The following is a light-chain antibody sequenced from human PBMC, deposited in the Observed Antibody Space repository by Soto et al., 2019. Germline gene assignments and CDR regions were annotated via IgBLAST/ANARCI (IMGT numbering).Light chain of an antibody. V-gene: IGLV2-14*01. CDR2: DVS. Sequence: QSALTQPASVSGSPGQSITISCTGTSSDVGSYNYVSWYQQHPGKAPRLMIFDVSNRPSGVSNRFSGSKSGNTASLTISGLHAEDEADYYCSSYTSSSTWVFGGGTKLTVL. CDR1: SSDVGSYNY. J-gene: IGLJ3*02. CDR3: SSYTSSSTWV.